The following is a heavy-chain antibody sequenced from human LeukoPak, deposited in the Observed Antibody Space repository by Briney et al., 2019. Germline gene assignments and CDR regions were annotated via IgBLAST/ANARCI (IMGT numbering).Heavy chain of an antibody. J-gene: IGHJ5*02. D-gene: IGHD2-15*01. CDR1: GYTFTSYA. CDR2: INAGNGNT. V-gene: IGHV1-3*01. CDR3: ARVLSGSQNWFDP. Sequence: ASVKVSCKASGYTFTSYAMHWVRQAPGQRFEWMGWINAGNGNTKYSQKFQGRVTITRDTSASTAYMELSSLRSEDTAVYYCARVLSGSQNWFDPWGQGTLVTVSS.